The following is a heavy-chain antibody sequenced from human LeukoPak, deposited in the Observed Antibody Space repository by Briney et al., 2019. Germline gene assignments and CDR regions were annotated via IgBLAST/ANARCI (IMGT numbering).Heavy chain of an antibody. V-gene: IGHV4-34*01. D-gene: IGHD6-19*01. CDR2: INHSGST. CDR1: GGSFSGYY. Sequence: SETLSLTCAVYGGSFSGYYWSWIRQPPGKGLEWIGEINHSGSTNYNPSLKSRVTISVDTSKNQFSLKLSSVTAADTAVYYCARRVTSGPYSSGWYLNWFDPWGQGTLVTVSS. CDR3: ARRVTSGPYSSGWYLNWFDP. J-gene: IGHJ5*02.